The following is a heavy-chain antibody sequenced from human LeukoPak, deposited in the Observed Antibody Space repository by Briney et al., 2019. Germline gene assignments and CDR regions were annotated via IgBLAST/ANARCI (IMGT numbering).Heavy chain of an antibody. CDR2: IIPIFGTA. D-gene: IGHD1-26*01. Sequence: ASVKASCKASGGTFSSYAISWVRQAPGQGLEWMGGIIPIFGTANYAQKFQGRVTITADESTSTAYMELSSLRSEDTAVYYCATHPWEHKNWYFDLWGRGTLVTVSS. V-gene: IGHV1-69*13. CDR3: ATHPWEHKNWYFDL. CDR1: GGTFSSYA. J-gene: IGHJ2*01.